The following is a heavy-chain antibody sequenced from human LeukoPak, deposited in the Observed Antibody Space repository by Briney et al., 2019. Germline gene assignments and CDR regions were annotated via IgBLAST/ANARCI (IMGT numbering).Heavy chain of an antibody. CDR3: ARAFLGQQLGYYYYYMDV. Sequence: GASVKVSCKASGYTFTGYYMHWVRQAPGQGLEWMGWINPNSGGTNYAQKFQGRVTMTRDTSISTAYMELSSLRSEDTAVYYCARAFLGQQLGYYYYYMDVWGKGTTVTVSS. V-gene: IGHV1-2*02. CDR2: INPNSGGT. J-gene: IGHJ6*03. D-gene: IGHD6-13*01. CDR1: GYTFTGYY.